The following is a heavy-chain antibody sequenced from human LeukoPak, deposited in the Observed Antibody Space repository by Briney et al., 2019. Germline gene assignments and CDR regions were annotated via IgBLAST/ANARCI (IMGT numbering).Heavy chain of an antibody. CDR3: AKLGYCSGGSCSPFDY. CDR1: GFTFSSYG. J-gene: IGHJ4*02. Sequence: GRSLRLSCAASGFTFSSYGMHWVRQAPGKALEWVAVISYDGSNKYYADSVKGRFTISRDNSKNTLYLQMNSLRAEDTAVYYCAKLGYCSGGSCSPFDYWGQGTLVTVSS. D-gene: IGHD2-15*01. CDR2: ISYDGSNK. V-gene: IGHV3-30*18.